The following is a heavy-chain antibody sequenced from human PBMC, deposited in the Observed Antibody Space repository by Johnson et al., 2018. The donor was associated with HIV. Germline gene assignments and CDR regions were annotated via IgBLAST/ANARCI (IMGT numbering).Heavy chain of an antibody. V-gene: IGHV3-NL1*01. CDR1: GLSFSSYG. Sequence: QVQLVEYGGGVVQPGRSVRLSCAASGLSFSSYGMEWVRQAPGKGLEWVSVLYSGGNTYYADSVTGRFTISRDNSKNTLYLQMNSLRAEDTAVYYCAKDGAKYYYDSSGYRDAFDIWGQGTMVTVSS. CDR3: AKDGAKYYYDSSGYRDAFDI. J-gene: IGHJ3*02. D-gene: IGHD3-22*01. CDR2: LYSGGNT.